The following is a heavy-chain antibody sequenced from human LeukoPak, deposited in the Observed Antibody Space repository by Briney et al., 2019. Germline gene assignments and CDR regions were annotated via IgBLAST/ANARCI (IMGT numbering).Heavy chain of an antibody. CDR2: ISSSGSTI. D-gene: IGHD5-12*01. V-gene: IGHV3-11*04. CDR1: GFTFSDYY. Sequence: GGSLRLSCAASGFTFSDYYMSWIRQAPGKGLEWVSYISSSGSTIYYADSVKGRFTISRDNAKNSLYLQMNSLRAEDTAVYYCARPKTKVASGAFDIWGQGXMVTVSS. J-gene: IGHJ3*02. CDR3: ARPKTKVASGAFDI.